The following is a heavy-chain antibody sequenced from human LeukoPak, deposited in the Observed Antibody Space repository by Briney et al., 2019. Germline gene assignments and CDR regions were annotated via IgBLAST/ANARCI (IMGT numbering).Heavy chain of an antibody. CDR1: GGTFSSYA. CDR2: INPSGDST. V-gene: IGHV1-46*01. CDR3: ARGSSGSYYNYFDF. D-gene: IGHD1-26*01. J-gene: IGHJ4*02. Sequence: ASVKVSCKASGGTFSSYAISWVRQAPGQGLEWMGLINPSGDSTSYAQKFQGRVTMTRDTSTTTVYMDLSNLRSEDTAVYYCARGSSGSYYNYFDFWGPGTLVTVSS.